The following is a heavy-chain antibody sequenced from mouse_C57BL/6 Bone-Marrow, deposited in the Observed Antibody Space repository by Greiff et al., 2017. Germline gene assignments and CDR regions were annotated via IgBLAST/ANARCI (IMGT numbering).Heavy chain of an antibody. CDR2: IDPEIGDT. D-gene: IGHD2-3*01. V-gene: IGHV14-4*01. J-gene: IGHJ2*01. CDR1: GFNIKDDY. CDR3: SSVDGNYFDF. Sequence: EVQLQQTGAELVTPGASVKLSCKASGFNIKDDYIHWVKQRPEQGLEWIGWIDPEIGDTEYASKFPGKASITSDTSSNTAYLQLSSLTSEDTAVYYCSSVDGNYFDFWGQGTPLTVAS.